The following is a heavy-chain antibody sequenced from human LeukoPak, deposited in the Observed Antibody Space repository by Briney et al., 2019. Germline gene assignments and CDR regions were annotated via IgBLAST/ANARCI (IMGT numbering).Heavy chain of an antibody. V-gene: IGHV3-23*01. CDR2: IIPSGVTT. D-gene: IGHD6-19*01. Sequence: GGSLILSFAASEFPFSNYAMTWVRPAPGKGLEWVSGIIPSGVTTYYADSVQARFTISRDNSKNTLYLQMNSLSPEDTAIYYCAKSLPLAGRRPFFFDYWGQGTLVTVSS. CDR1: EFPFSNYA. CDR3: AKSLPLAGRRPFFFDY. J-gene: IGHJ4*02.